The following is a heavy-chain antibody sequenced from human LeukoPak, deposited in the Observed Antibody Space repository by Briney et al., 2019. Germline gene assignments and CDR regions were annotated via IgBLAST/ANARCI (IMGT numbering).Heavy chain of an antibody. CDR2: INPSGGST. D-gene: IGHD3-22*01. Sequence: ASVKVSCKASGYTFTSYYMHCVRQAPGQGLEWMGIINPSGGSTSYAQKFQGRVTMTRDTSTSTVYMELSSLRSEDTAVYYCAREPDYYYDSSGYPSAEYFQHWGQGTLVTVSS. CDR3: AREPDYYYDSSGYPSAEYFQH. CDR1: GYTFTSYY. J-gene: IGHJ1*01. V-gene: IGHV1-46*01.